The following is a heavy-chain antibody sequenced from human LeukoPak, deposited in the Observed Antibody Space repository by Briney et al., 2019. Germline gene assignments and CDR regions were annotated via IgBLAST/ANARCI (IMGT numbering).Heavy chain of an antibody. D-gene: IGHD2-2*01. CDR2: VHYSGSS. CDR3: ARSYCSNNICFHMDV. Sequence: PSETLSLTCTVSGESIRGYYWSSIPQPPGKGLEWIGYVHYSGSSAYIASLKSRVTMSVDMSKNQFSLSLTPVTATNTALYYCARSYCSNNICFHMDVWGKGTTVTVFS. V-gene: IGHV4-59*08. CDR1: GESIRGYY. J-gene: IGHJ6*03.